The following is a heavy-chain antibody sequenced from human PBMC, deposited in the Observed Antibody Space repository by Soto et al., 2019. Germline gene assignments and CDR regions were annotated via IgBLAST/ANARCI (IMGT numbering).Heavy chain of an antibody. CDR3: ARVSVREDTYCGGDCRNWFDP. CDR2: INPSGGST. D-gene: IGHD2-21*02. J-gene: IGHJ5*02. Sequence: GASVKVSCKASGYTFTSYYMHWVRQAPGQGLEWMGIINPSGGSTSYAQKFQGRVTMTRDTSTSTVYMELSSLRSEDTAVYYCARVSVREDTYCGGDCRNWFDPWGQGTLVTVSS. V-gene: IGHV1-46*01. CDR1: GYTFTSYY.